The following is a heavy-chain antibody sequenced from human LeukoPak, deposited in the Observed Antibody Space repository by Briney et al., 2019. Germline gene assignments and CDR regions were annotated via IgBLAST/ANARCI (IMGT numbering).Heavy chain of an antibody. V-gene: IGHV1-69*05. Sequence: SVKVSCKASGGTFSSYAISWVRQAPGQGLEWMGGIIPIFGTANYAQKFQGRVTITTDESTSTAYMELSSLRSEDTAVYYCARGDSSWYAEFDYWGQGTLVTVSS. D-gene: IGHD6-13*01. CDR2: IIPIFGTA. J-gene: IGHJ4*02. CDR3: ARGDSSWYAEFDY. CDR1: GGTFSSYA.